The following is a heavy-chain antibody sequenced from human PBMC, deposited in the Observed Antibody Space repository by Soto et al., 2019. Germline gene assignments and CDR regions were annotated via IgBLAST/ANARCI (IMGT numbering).Heavy chain of an antibody. CDR1: GFTFSSDA. V-gene: IGHV3-23*01. CDR3: AKDLEYSSGWYSPFDY. Sequence: GGSLRLSCAASGFTFSSDAMSWVRQAPGKGLEWVSAISGSGGSTYYADSVKGRFTISRDNSKNTLYLQMNSLRAEDTAVYYCAKDLEYSSGWYSPFDYWGQGTLVTVSS. CDR2: ISGSGGST. D-gene: IGHD6-19*01. J-gene: IGHJ4*02.